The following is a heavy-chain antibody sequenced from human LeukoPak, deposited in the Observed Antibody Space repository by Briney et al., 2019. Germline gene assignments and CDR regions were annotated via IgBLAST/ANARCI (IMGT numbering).Heavy chain of an antibody. CDR3: TTDHHSGIAARLRGYYYMDV. CDR1: GFTFTNTW. CDR2: IKSKTDGGTT. V-gene: IGHV3-15*01. D-gene: IGHD6-6*01. J-gene: IGHJ6*03. Sequence: GGSLRLSCAASGFTFTNTWMSWVRQAPGKGLEWVGRIKSKTDGGTTDYAAPVKGRFTISRDDSKNTLYLQMNSLKTEDTAVYYCTTDHHSGIAARLRGYYYMDVWGKGTTVTVSS.